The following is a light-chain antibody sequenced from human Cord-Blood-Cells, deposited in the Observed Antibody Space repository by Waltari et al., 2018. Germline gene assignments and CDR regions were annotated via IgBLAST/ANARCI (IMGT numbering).Light chain of an antibody. CDR3: QQYYSTPRT. Sequence: DIVMTQSPDSLAVSLGERATINCKSSQSVLSSSNNKNYLAWYQQNPGQPPKLLIYWASTRDSGVPDRFSGSGSGTDFTLTISSLQAEDVAVYYCQQYYSTPRTFGQGTKVEIK. J-gene: IGKJ1*01. V-gene: IGKV4-1*01. CDR1: QSVLSSSNNKNY. CDR2: WAS.